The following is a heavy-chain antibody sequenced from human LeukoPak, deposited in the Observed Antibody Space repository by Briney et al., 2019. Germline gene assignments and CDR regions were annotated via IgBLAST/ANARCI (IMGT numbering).Heavy chain of an antibody. CDR1: GFTFSSYW. CDR2: IKQDGSEK. V-gene: IGHV3-7*03. Sequence: GASLRLSCAPSGFTFSSYWMSWVRQAPGKGLEWVANIKQDGSEKYYVDSVKGRFTISRDNAKNSLYLQMNSLRADDTAVYYCARKAYGLDVWGKGTTVTVSS. J-gene: IGHJ6*04. CDR3: ARKAYGLDV.